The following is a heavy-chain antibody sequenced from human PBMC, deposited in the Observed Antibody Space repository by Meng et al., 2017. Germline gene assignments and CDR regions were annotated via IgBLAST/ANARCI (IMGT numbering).Heavy chain of an antibody. J-gene: IGHJ3*02. D-gene: IGHD6-13*01. CDR1: GGPISSSSYY. CDR2: IYYSGST. V-gene: IGHV4-39*07. Sequence: SETLSPTCTVPGGPISSSSYYWGWIRQPPGKGLEWIGSIYYSGSTYYNPSLKSRVTISVDTSKNQFSLKLSSVTATDTAVYYCARLAAADLNAFDIWGQGTMVTVSS. CDR3: ARLAAADLNAFDI.